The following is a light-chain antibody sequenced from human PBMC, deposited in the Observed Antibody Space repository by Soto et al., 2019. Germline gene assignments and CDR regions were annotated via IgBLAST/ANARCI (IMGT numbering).Light chain of an antibody. Sequence: EIIFTQSPGTLSFSPVERATLSCTASQSVSSSYLAWYQQKPGQAPRLLIYAASSRATGIPDRFSGSGSGTDFTLTISRLEPEDFAVYYCQQYGSSPRTFGQGTKVDIK. CDR2: AAS. J-gene: IGKJ1*01. CDR3: QQYGSSPRT. V-gene: IGKV3-20*01. CDR1: QSVSSSY.